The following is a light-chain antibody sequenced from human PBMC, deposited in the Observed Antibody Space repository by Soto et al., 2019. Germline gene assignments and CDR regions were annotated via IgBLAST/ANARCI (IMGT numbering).Light chain of an antibody. J-gene: IGLJ1*01. CDR2: SNN. CDR3: GSWDSSLSAYV. Sequence: QSVLTQPPSASGTPGQRVTISCSGSSSNIGSNTVHWYQQLPGTAPKLLIYSNNQRPSGVPDRFSGSKSSTPASLAISGLQSGDEADYYCGSWDSSLSAYVFGTGTKVTVL. CDR1: SSNIGSNT. V-gene: IGLV1-44*01.